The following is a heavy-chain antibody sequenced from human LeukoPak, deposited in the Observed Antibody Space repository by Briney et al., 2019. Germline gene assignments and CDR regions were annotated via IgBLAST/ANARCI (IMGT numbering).Heavy chain of an antibody. J-gene: IGHJ5*02. V-gene: IGHV4-59*08. D-gene: IGHD3-10*01. CDR2: IYYSGST. CDR3: ARYYGSGSYSPWFDP. CDR1: GGSISSYY. Sequence: PSKTLSLTCTVSGGSISSYYWSWIRQPPGKGLEWIGYIYYSGSTNYNPSLKSRVTISVDTSKNQFSLKLSSVTAADTAVYYCARYYGSGSYSPWFDPWGQGTLVTVSS.